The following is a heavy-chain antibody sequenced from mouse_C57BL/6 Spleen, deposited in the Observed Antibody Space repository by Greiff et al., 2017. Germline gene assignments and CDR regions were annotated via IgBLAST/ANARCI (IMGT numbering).Heavy chain of an antibody. CDR2: IYPSDSET. J-gene: IGHJ2*01. Sequence: VQLQQPGAELVRPGSSVKLSCKASGYTFTSYWTDWVKQRPGQGLEWIGNIYPSDSETHYNQKFKDKATLTVDKSSSTAYMQLSSLTSEESAVYYCAMGDGIYWFDYWGQGTTLTVSS. CDR1: GYTFTSYW. CDR3: AMGDGIYWFDY. D-gene: IGHD2-1*01. V-gene: IGHV1-61*01.